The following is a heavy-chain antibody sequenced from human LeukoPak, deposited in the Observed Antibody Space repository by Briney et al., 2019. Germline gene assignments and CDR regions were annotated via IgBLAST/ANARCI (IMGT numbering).Heavy chain of an antibody. J-gene: IGHJ4*02. V-gene: IGHV4-61*02. CDR3: ARDPLRYYFDY. CDR1: GGSISSGSYY. Sequence: PSQTLSLTCTVSGGSISSGSYYWSWIRQPAGKGLEWIGRIYTSGSTNYNPSLKSRVTISVDTSKNQFSLKLSSVTAADTAVYYCARDPLRYYFDYWGQGTLVTVSS. CDR2: IYTSGST.